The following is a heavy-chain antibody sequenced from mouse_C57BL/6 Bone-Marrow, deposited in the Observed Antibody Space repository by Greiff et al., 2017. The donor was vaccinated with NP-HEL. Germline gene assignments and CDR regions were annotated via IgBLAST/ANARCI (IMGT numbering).Heavy chain of an antibody. CDR3: ARDYYYGSSPFDY. D-gene: IGHD1-1*01. J-gene: IGHJ2*01. V-gene: IGHV1-54*01. CDR1: GYAFTNYL. Sequence: QVQLQQSGAELVRPGTSVKVSCKASGYAFTNYLIEWVKQRPGQGLEWIGVINPGSGGTNYTEKFKGKATLTAAKSSSTAYMQLSSLTSEDSAVYFCARDYYYGSSPFDYWGQGTTLTVSA. CDR2: INPGSGGT.